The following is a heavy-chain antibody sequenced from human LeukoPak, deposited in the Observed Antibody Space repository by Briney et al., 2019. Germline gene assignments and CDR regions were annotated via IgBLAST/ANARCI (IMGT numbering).Heavy chain of an antibody. CDR2: INHSGST. CDR3: ARDPIYDFWSGYYSV. Sequence: PSETLSLTCAVYGGSFSGYYWSWIRQPPGKGLEWIGEINHSGSTNYNPSLKSRVNISVDTSKNQFSLKLSSVTAADTAVYYCARDPIYDFWSGYYSVWGQGTLVTVSS. V-gene: IGHV4-34*01. D-gene: IGHD3-3*01. J-gene: IGHJ4*02. CDR1: GGSFSGYY.